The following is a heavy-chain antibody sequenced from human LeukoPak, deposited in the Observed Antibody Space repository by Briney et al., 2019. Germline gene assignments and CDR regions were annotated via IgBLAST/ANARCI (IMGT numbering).Heavy chain of an antibody. J-gene: IGHJ4*02. Sequence: GASVKVSCKASGGTFSGYAISWVRQAPGQGLEWMGRIIPILGIANYAQKFQGRVTITADKPTSTAYMELSSLRSEDTAVYYCARDTYNDYGDYGGADSTFDYWGQGTLVTVSS. CDR2: IIPILGIA. CDR3: ARDTYNDYGDYGGADSTFDY. CDR1: GGTFSGYA. V-gene: IGHV1-69*04. D-gene: IGHD4-17*01.